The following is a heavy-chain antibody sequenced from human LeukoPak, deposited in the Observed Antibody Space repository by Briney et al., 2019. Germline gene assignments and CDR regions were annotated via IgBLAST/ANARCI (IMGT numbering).Heavy chain of an antibody. CDR2: IYTSGST. CDR3: ARSRRGYYYYMDV. V-gene: IGHV4-61*02. J-gene: IGHJ6*03. CDR1: GGSVSSGSYY. D-gene: IGHD3-10*01. Sequence: SQTLSLTCTVSGGSVSSGSYYWSWIRQPAGTGLEWIGRIYTSGSTNYNPSLKSRVTISVDTSKNQFSLKLSSVTAAVTAVYYCARSRRGYYYYMDVWGKGTTVTVSS.